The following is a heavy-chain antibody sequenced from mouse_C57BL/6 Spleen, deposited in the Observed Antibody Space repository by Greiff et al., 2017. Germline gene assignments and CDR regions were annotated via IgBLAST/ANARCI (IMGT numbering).Heavy chain of an antibody. CDR1: GYTFTSYW. CDR2: IYPGSGST. Sequence: VQLQQSGAELVKPGASVKMSCKASGYTFTSYWITWVKQRPGQGLEWIGDIYPGSGSTNYTEQFQSKATLTVDTSSSTAYMQLSSLTSEDSAVYYCARRSYAMDYWGQGTSVTVSA. J-gene: IGHJ4*01. CDR3: ARRSYAMDY. V-gene: IGHV1-55*01.